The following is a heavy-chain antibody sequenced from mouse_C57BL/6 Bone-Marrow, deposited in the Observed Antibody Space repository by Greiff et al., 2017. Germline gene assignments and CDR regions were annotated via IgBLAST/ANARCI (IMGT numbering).Heavy chain of an antibody. CDR1: GFTFSSYG. J-gene: IGHJ2*01. CDR2: ISSGGSYT. V-gene: IGHV5-6*01. Sequence: EVQGVESGGDLVKPGGSLKLSCAASGFTFSSYGMSWVRQTPDKRLEWVATISSGGSYTYYPDSVKGRFTIASDNAKNTLYLQMSRLKSEDTAMYYCARHRWVYFDYWGQGTTLTVSS. D-gene: IGHD1-1*02. CDR3: ARHRWVYFDY.